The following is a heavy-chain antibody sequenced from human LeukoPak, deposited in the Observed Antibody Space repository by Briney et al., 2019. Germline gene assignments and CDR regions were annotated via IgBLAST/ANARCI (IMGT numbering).Heavy chain of an antibody. CDR1: GYTFTSYG. J-gene: IGHJ6*03. CDR3: ARDIVVVPATKQYYYMDV. D-gene: IGHD2-2*01. Sequence: ASVKVSCKASGYTFTSYGISWVRQAPGQGLEWMGWISAYNGNTNYAQKLQGRVTMTTDTSTSTAYMELRSLRSDDTAVYYCARDIVVVPATKQYYYMDVWGKGTTVTVSS. CDR2: ISAYNGNT. V-gene: IGHV1-18*01.